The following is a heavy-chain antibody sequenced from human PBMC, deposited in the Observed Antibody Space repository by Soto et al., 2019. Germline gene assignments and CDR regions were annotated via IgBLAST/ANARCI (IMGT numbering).Heavy chain of an antibody. D-gene: IGHD3-3*01. Sequence: VKVSCKASGYTFSSHAMHWVRQAPGQRLEWMGWINAGNGNTKYSQNFQGRVAITRDTSASTAYMELRSLRSEDTAVYYCARDGARITVFGVVYYFDYWRQGTLVTVSS. CDR1: GYTFSSHA. CDR2: INAGNGNT. V-gene: IGHV1-3*01. CDR3: ARDGARITVFGVVYYFDY. J-gene: IGHJ4*02.